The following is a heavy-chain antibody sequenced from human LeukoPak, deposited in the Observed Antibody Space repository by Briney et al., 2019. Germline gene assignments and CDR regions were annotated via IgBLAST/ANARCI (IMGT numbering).Heavy chain of an antibody. CDR2: IYPGDSDT. J-gene: IGHJ4*02. CDR1: GYSFTSYW. CDR3: ARLRWPRGGRSSFDY. Sequence: GESLKISCKGSGYSFTSYWIGWVRQMPGKVLEWIGIIYPGDSDTRYSPSFQGQVTISADESITTAYLQWSSLKASDTAMYYCARLRWPRGGRSSFDYWGQGALVTVSS. V-gene: IGHV5-51*01. D-gene: IGHD3-10*01.